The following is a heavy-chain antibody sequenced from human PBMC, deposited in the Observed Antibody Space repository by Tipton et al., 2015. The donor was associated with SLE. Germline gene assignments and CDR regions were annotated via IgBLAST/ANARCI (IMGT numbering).Heavy chain of an antibody. CDR1: GGSFSGYY. CDR3: ARDLEK. J-gene: IGHJ4*02. V-gene: IGHV4-59*01. Sequence: TLSLTCAVYGGSFSGYYWSWIRQPPGKGLEWIGYIYYSGSTNYNPSLKSRVTISVDTSKNQFSLKLSSVTAADTAVYYCARDLEKWGQGTLVTVSS. CDR2: IYYSGST. D-gene: IGHD5-24*01.